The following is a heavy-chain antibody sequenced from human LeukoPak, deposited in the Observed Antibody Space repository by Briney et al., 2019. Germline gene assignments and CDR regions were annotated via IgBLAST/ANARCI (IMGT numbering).Heavy chain of an antibody. V-gene: IGHV1-18*01. D-gene: IGHD5-18*01. CDR3: ATGGVKWIQLWSVY. CDR1: GYTFTSYG. Sequence: ASVKVSCKASGYTFTSYGISWVRQAPGQGLEWMGWISAYNGNTNYAQKLQGRVTMTEDTSTDTAYMELSSLRSEDTAVYYCATGGVKWIQLWSVYWGQGTLVTVSS. CDR2: ISAYNGNT. J-gene: IGHJ4*02.